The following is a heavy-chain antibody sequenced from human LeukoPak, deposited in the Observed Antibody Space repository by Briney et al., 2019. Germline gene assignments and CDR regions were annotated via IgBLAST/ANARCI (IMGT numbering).Heavy chain of an antibody. CDR2: ISAYNGST. Sequence: ASVKVSCKASGYTFTSYGISWVRQAPGQGLEWMGWISAYNGSTNYAQKLQGRVTMTTDTSTSTAYMELRSLRSDDTAVYYCARDLSYSSGWYSIDYWGQGTLVTVSS. CDR1: GYTFTSYG. CDR3: ARDLSYSSGWYSIDY. J-gene: IGHJ4*02. V-gene: IGHV1-18*01. D-gene: IGHD6-19*01.